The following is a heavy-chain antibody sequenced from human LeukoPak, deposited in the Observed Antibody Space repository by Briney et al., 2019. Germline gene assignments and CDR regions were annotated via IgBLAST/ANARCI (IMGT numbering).Heavy chain of an antibody. J-gene: IGHJ4*02. V-gene: IGHV4-59*01. CDR1: GGSISSYY. Sequence: PSETLSLTCTVSGGSISSYYWNWIRQPPGEGLEWIGYIYYSGSTNYNPSLKSRVTISVDTSKNQFSLKLSSVTAEDTAVYYCARRAYSSGYYYFDYWAREPWSPSPQ. CDR3: ARRAYSSGYYYFDY. CDR2: IYYSGST. D-gene: IGHD3-22*01.